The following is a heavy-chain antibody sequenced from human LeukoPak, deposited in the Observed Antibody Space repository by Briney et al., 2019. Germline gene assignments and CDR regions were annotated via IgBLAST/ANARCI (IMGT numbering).Heavy chain of an antibody. CDR3: AIGLIATATFDY. J-gene: IGHJ4*02. CDR2: INHSGST. V-gene: IGHV4-34*01. CDR1: GGSFSGYY. D-gene: IGHD6-13*01. Sequence: SETLSLTCAVCGGSFSGYYWRWMRQPPGKGREWSGEINHSGSTNYNPSLKSRVTISVDTSKNHFALKMSSVTAADTAVYDCAIGLIATATFDYWGQGTLVTVSS.